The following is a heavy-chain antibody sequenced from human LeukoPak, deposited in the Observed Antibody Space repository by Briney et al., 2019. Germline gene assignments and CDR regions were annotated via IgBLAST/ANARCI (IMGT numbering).Heavy chain of an antibody. Sequence: VGSLRLSCAASGFTFNTYAMSWVRQAPGKGLEWVSAISGSGGNTYYADSVKGRFTISRDNSKNTLYLQMDSLRADDTAVYYCAKAAFSRTSYFDYWGQGTLVTASS. D-gene: IGHD3-3*02. J-gene: IGHJ4*02. CDR2: ISGSGGNT. CDR1: GFTFNTYA. V-gene: IGHV3-23*01. CDR3: AKAAFSRTSYFDY.